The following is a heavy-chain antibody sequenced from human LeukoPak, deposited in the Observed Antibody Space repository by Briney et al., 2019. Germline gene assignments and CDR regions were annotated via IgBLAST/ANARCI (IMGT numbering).Heavy chain of an antibody. V-gene: IGHV3-33*06. D-gene: IGHD3-10*01. CDR3: AKGDDYYGSGSNDY. Sequence: PGGSLRLSCAASGFTFSSYGMHWVRQAPGKGLEWVAVIWYDGSNKYYADSVKGRFTISRDNSKNTLYLQMNSLRAEDTAVYYCAKGDDYYGSGSNDYWGQGTLVTVSS. CDR2: IWYDGSNK. J-gene: IGHJ4*02. CDR1: GFTFSSYG.